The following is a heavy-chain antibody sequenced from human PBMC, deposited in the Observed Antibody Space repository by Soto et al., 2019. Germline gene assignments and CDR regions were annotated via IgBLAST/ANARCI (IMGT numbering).Heavy chain of an antibody. V-gene: IGHV3-23*01. CDR2: ISGSGGST. D-gene: IGHD3-10*01. Sequence: LRLSCAASGFTFSSYAMSWVRQAPGKGLEWVSAISGSGGSTYYADSVKGRFTISRDNSKNTLYLQMNSLRAEDTAVYYCAKGLLLWFELDYWGQGTLVTVSS. CDR3: AKGLLLWFELDY. CDR1: GFTFSSYA. J-gene: IGHJ4*02.